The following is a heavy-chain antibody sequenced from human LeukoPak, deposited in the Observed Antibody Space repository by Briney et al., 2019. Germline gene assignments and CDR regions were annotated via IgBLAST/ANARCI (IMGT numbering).Heavy chain of an antibody. CDR3: ARDGGYSYGLDY. V-gene: IGHV3-33*01. D-gene: IGHD5-18*01. J-gene: IGHJ4*02. CDR1: GFTFSTYG. CDR2: IWYDGSNK. Sequence: GGSLRLSCAASGFTFSTYGMHWVRQAPGKGLEWVAVIWYDGSNKYYVDSVKGRFTISRDNSKNTLYLQMNSLRAEDTAVYYCARDGGYSYGLDYWGQGTLVTVSS.